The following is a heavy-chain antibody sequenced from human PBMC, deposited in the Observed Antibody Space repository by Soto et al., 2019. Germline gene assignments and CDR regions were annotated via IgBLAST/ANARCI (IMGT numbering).Heavy chain of an antibody. CDR3: ARRIPFGYGMDV. CDR2: ITSNGGNT. V-gene: IGHV3-64*01. D-gene: IGHD2-21*01. J-gene: IGHJ6*02. CDR1: GFTFSSYA. Sequence: EVQLVESGGGLVLPGGSLRLSCAASGFTFSSYAMHWVRQAPGKGLECVSAITSNGGNTDYANSVKGRFTISRDNSKNTLYLQMGGLTAEDMAVYYCARRIPFGYGMDVWGQGTTVTVSS.